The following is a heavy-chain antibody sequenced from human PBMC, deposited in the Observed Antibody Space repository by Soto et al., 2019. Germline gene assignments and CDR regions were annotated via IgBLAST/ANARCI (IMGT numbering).Heavy chain of an antibody. CDR2: ISAYNGNT. D-gene: IGHD5-18*01. CDR1: GYTFTSYG. CDR3: ASERAPNVDTAQKFHY. J-gene: IGHJ4*02. V-gene: IGHV1-18*04. Sequence: QVQLVQSGAEVKKPGASVRVSCKASGYTFTSYGVSWVRQAPGQGLEWMGWISAYNGNTKYAQKPQWRRTLTTATSTIAANMELGSLRSEDTGRYEFASERAPNVDTAQKFHYWGQGTLVTVSS.